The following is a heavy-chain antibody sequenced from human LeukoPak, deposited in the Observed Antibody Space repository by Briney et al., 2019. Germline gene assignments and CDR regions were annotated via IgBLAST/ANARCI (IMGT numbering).Heavy chain of an antibody. Sequence: GGSLRLSCAVSGFTFSSHWMSWVRQAPGKGLEWVGRSRNKISSYTTEYAASVKGRFTISRDDSANSLYLQMNSLRTEDTAIYYCARVRTGNYGEYDYWGQGTLVTVSS. CDR1: GFTFSSHW. D-gene: IGHD1-7*01. CDR3: ARVRTGNYGEYDY. CDR2: SRNKISSYTT. J-gene: IGHJ4*02. V-gene: IGHV3-72*01.